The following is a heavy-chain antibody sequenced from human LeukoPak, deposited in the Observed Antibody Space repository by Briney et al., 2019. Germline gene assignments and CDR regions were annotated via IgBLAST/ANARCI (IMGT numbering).Heavy chain of an antibody. J-gene: IGHJ4*02. D-gene: IGHD3-16*02. V-gene: IGHV3-23*01. CDR1: GFTFSTYG. CDR3: ARGPLRLGELSLDY. CDR2: ISGGNSRST. Sequence: GGSLRLSCAASGFTFSTYGMSWVRQAPGKGLEWVSGISGGNSRSTYYADSVKGRFTISRDNSKNTLYLQMNSLRAEDTAVYYCARGPLRLGELSLDYWGQGTLVTVSS.